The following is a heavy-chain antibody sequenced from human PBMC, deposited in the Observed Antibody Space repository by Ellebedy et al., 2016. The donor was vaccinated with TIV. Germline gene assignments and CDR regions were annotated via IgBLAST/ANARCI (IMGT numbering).Heavy chain of an antibody. CDR2: IYSGGST. Sequence: GESLKISCAASGFTVSNNYISWVRQAPGKGLEWVSVIYSGGSTYYADSVKGRFTISRDNSNNTVYLQMNSLRAEDTAVYYCARGVLSGYWGQGTLVTVSS. D-gene: IGHD2/OR15-2a*01. CDR1: GFTVSNNY. V-gene: IGHV3-53*01. CDR3: ARGVLSGY. J-gene: IGHJ4*02.